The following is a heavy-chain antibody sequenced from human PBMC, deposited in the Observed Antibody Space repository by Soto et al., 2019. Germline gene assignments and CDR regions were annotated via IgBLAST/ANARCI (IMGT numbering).Heavy chain of an antibody. J-gene: IGHJ6*02. D-gene: IGHD2-21*02. Sequence: PTLVNPTQTLTLTCTFSGFSLSTSGVGVGWIRQPPGKALEWLALIYWDDDKRYSPSLKSRLTITKDTSKNQVVLTMTNMDPVDTATYYCIQSRCGGDCLQSYASYYYYGMDVWGQGTTVTVSS. CDR2: IYWDDDK. V-gene: IGHV2-5*02. CDR1: GFSLSTSGVG. CDR3: IQSRCGGDCLQSYASYYYYGMDV.